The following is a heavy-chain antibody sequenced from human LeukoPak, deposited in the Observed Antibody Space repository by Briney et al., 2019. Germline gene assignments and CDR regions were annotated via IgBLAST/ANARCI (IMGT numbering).Heavy chain of an antibody. CDR2: ISSSSSTI. CDR3: ARDGCSSTSCYTW. J-gene: IGHJ4*02. Sequence: PGGSLRLSCAASGFTFSSYSMNWVRQAPGKGLEWVSYISSSSSTIYYADSVKGRFTISRDNAKNSLYLQMNSLRAEDTAVYYCARDGCSSTSCYTWWGQGTLVTVSS. D-gene: IGHD2-2*02. CDR1: GFTFSSYS. V-gene: IGHV3-48*01.